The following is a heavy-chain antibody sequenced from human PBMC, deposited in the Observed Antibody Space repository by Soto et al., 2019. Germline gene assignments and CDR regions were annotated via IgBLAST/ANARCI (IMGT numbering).Heavy chain of an antibody. D-gene: IGHD6-13*01. J-gene: IGHJ5*02. CDR2: IYYTGST. CDR3: ARERPDGSRLDP. V-gene: IGHV4-39*07. CDR1: GGSISSSSYY. Sequence: SETLSLTCTVSGGSISSSSYYWGWIRQPPGKGLEWIGSIYYTGSTYYNPSLKSRVTISVDTSKNQFSLKLSSVTAADTAVYYCARERPDGSRLDPWGQGTLVTVSS.